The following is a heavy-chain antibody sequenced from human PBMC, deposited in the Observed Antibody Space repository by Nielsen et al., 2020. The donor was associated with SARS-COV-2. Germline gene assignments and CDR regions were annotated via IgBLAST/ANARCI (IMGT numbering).Heavy chain of an antibody. CDR3: ARSGRGRQQLGLYYFDY. J-gene: IGHJ4*02. CDR1: GYTFTSYY. D-gene: IGHD6-13*01. Sequence: ASVKVSCKASGYTFTSYYMHGVRQAPGQGLEWMGIINPSGGSTSYAQKFQGRVTMTRDTSTSTVYMELSSLVSEDTAVYYCARSGRGRQQLGLYYFDYWGQGTLVTVSS. CDR2: INPSGGST. V-gene: IGHV1-46*01.